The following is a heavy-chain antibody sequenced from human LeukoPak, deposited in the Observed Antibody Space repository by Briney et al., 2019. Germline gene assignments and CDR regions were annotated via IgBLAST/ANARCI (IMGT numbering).Heavy chain of an antibody. V-gene: IGHV1-18*04. CDR2: ISGYNGDT. Sequence: GASVKVSCKVSGYTFTNFGFSWVRQAPGQGLEWMGWISGYNGDTDYAQKFQGRVTMTTDTSTSTAYMELRSLRSDDTAVYYCVRDRGDSSGWIFFDYWGQGTLVTVSS. J-gene: IGHJ4*02. CDR1: GYTFTNFG. CDR3: VRDRGDSSGWIFFDY. D-gene: IGHD6-19*01.